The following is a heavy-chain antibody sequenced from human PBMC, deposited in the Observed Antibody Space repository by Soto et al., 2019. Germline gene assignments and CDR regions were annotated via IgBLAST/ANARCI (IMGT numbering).Heavy chain of an antibody. Sequence: QVQLVESGGGLVKPGGSLRLSCAASGFTFSDYYMSWIRQAPGKGLEWISYISSSGSTIYYADSVRGRFTISRDNAKNSLYLQMNSLRVDDTAVYDGAREGVTAAQGYCQRWGQGTLVTVSS. D-gene: IGHD2-21*02. V-gene: IGHV3-11*01. CDR1: GFTFSDYY. CDR2: ISSSGSTI. CDR3: AREGVTAAQGYCQR. J-gene: IGHJ1*01.